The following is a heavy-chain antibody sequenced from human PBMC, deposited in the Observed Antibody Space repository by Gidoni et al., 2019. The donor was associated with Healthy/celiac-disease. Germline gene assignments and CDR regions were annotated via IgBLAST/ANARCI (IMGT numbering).Heavy chain of an antibody. CDR2: ISYDGSNK. J-gene: IGHJ6*02. CDR1: GFTFSRYA. V-gene: IGHV3-30-3*01. Sequence: QVQLVESGGGVVQPGRSLRLSCSASGFTFSRYAMHWVRQAPGKGLEWVAVISYDGSNKYYADSVKGRFTISRDNSKNTLYLQMNSLRAEDTAVYYCARERNERGYYYGMDVWGQGTTVTVSS. CDR3: ARERNERGYYYGMDV.